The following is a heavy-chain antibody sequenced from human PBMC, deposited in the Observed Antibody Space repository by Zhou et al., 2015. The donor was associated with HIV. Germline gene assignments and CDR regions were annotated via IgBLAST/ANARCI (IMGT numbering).Heavy chain of an antibody. J-gene: IGHJ4*02. D-gene: IGHD2-15*01. CDR1: GGTFSSYA. Sequence: QVQLVQSGAEVKKPGSSVKVSCKASGGTFSSYAISWVRQAPGQGLEWMGGIIPIFGTANYAQKFQGRVTITADESTSTAYMELSSLRSEDTAVYYCARETTGGHCSGGSCPISDYWGQGTLVTVSS. CDR2: IIPIFGTA. CDR3: ARETTGGHCSGGSCPISDY. V-gene: IGHV1-69*01.